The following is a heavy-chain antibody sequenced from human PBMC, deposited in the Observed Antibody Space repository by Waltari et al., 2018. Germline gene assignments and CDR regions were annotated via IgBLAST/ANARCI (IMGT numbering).Heavy chain of an antibody. V-gene: IGHV3-7*01. CDR2: IKQDASEK. Sequence: EVQLVESGGGLVQPGGSLRLSCAASGVTFNNYWMTWVRQAPGKGLEWVANIKQDASEKYYVDSVKGRFTISRDNTKNSLYLQMNSLRAEDTAVYYCAASVGVAPNYWGHGTLVTVSS. J-gene: IGHJ4*01. CDR1: GVTFNNYW. CDR3: AASVGVAPNY. D-gene: IGHD6-19*01.